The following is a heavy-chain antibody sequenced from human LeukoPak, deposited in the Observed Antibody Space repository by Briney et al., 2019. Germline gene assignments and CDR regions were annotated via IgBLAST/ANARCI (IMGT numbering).Heavy chain of an antibody. V-gene: IGHV1-2*06. J-gene: IGHJ4*02. CDR2: INPNSGGT. CDR1: GGTFISYA. CDR3: ARAGTTVTTTDY. Sequence: ASVKVSCKASGGTFISYAFSWVRQAPGQGLEWMGRINPNSGGTNYAQKFQGRVTMTRDTSISTAYMELSRLRSDDTAVYYCARAGTTVTTTDYWGQGTLVTVSS. D-gene: IGHD4-17*01.